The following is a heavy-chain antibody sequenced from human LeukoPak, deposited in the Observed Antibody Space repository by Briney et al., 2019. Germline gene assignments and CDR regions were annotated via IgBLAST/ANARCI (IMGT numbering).Heavy chain of an antibody. CDR3: AKRGVTGYKEAFDY. CDR2: VSGSGGST. J-gene: IGHJ4*02. Sequence: GGSLRLSCAASGFTFSTYAMSWVRQAPGKGLEWVSAVSGSGGSTYYTDSVEGRFTISRDNSKNTLHLQMNSLRAEDTAVYYCAKRGVTGYKEAFDYWGQGTLVTVSS. D-gene: IGHD3-9*01. CDR1: GFTFSTYA. V-gene: IGHV3-23*01.